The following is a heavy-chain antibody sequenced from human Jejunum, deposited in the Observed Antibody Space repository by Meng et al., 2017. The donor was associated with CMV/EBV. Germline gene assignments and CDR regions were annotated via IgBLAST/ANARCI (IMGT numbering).Heavy chain of an antibody. D-gene: IGHD1-1*01. J-gene: IGHJ4*02. CDR2: IWRDESSWRDVSDR. CDR3: ARDAHNQNFDY. CDR1: FRNYG. V-gene: IGHV3-30*02. Sequence: FRNYGMHWVRQAPGKGLEWVAFIWRDESSWRDVSDRHYADSVKGRFTISRDNSKNTLYLQMNSLRADDTAVYYCARDAHNQNFDYWGQGTLVTVSS.